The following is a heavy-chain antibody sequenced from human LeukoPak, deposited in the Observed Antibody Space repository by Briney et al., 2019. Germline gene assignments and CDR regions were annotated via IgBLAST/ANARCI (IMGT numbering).Heavy chain of an antibody. J-gene: IGHJ4*02. Sequence: GGSLRLSCAASGFTFSSYAMSWVRQAPGKGLEWVSAISGSGGSTYYADSVKGRFTISRDNSKNTLYLQMNSLRAEDTALYYCARDGIWYYDSSGDFDYWGQGTLVTVSS. D-gene: IGHD3-22*01. CDR3: ARDGIWYYDSSGDFDY. V-gene: IGHV3-23*01. CDR1: GFTFSSYA. CDR2: ISGSGGST.